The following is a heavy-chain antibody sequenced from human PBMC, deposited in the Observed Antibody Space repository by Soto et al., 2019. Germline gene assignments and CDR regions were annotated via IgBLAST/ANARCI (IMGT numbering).Heavy chain of an antibody. V-gene: IGHV5-10-1*01. D-gene: IGHD2-2*02. CDR3: ARSVVVVPAAIAYYGMDV. Sequence: PGESLKISCNGSGYSFTSYWISWVRQMPGKGLEWMGRIDPSDSYTNYSPSFQGHVTISADKSISTAYLQWSSLKASDTAMYYCARSVVVVPAAIAYYGMDVWGQGTTVTVSS. CDR2: IDPSDSYT. CDR1: GYSFTSYW. J-gene: IGHJ6*02.